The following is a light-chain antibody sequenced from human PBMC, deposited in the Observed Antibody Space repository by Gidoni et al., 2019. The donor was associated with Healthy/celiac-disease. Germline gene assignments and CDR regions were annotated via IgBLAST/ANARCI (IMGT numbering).Light chain of an antibody. J-gene: IGKJ4*01. CDR2: AAS. V-gene: IGKV1-39*01. Sequence: EIQMTQYPSSLSASVGDRVTITCRASHSISIYFNWYQQKPWKAPKLLIYAASSLHSGVPSRFIRSRSGTYFTLTIRSLPPVHFSTFYCQPSYSTPLTFXRXTKVEIK. CDR1: HSISIY. CDR3: QPSYSTPLT.